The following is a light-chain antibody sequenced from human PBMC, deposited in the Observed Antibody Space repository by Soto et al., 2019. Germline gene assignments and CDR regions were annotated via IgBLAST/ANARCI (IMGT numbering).Light chain of an antibody. CDR2: EVS. Sequence: QSALTQPPSASGSPGQSVTISCTGTSSDVGGYNYVSWYQQHPGKAPKLMIYEVSKRPSGVPDRFSGSKSGNTASLTVSGLKAKDEADYYCSSYEGSNNFVFGTGTKLTVL. V-gene: IGLV2-8*01. CDR1: SSDVGGYNY. J-gene: IGLJ1*01. CDR3: SSYEGSNNFV.